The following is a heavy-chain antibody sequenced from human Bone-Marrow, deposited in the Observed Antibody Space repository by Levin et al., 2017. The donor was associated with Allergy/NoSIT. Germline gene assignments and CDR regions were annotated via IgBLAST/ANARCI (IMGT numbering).Heavy chain of an antibody. Sequence: SETLSLTCTVSGGSISSYYWSWIRQPPGKGLEWIGYVYKSGGTNYNPSLKSRLTISVDTSKNQFSLKLRSVTAADTAVYYCARDGSSGWRWFDPWGQGTLVTVSS. CDR1: GGSISSYY. CDR2: VYKSGGT. CDR3: ARDGSSGWRWFDP. D-gene: IGHD6-19*01. V-gene: IGHV4-59*01. J-gene: IGHJ5*02.